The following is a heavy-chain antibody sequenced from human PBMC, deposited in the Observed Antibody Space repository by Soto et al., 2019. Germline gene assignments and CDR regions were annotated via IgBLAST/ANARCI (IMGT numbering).Heavy chain of an antibody. D-gene: IGHD3-22*01. CDR3: AMSGYYNLGAFDI. CDR1: GGSISSYY. J-gene: IGHJ3*02. V-gene: IGHV4-59*01. Sequence: LSLTCTVSGGSISSYYWSWIRQPPGKGLEWIGYIYYSGSTNYNPSLKSRVTISVDTSKNQFSLKLCSVTAADTAVYYCAMSGYYNLGAFDIWGQGTMVTVSS. CDR2: IYYSGST.